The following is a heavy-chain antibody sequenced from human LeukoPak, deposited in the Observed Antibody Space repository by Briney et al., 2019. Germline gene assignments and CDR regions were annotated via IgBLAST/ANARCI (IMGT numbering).Heavy chain of an antibody. CDR1: GFTYTKHA. D-gene: IGHD3-3*01. Sequence: GGSLRLSCAASGFTYTKHAMHWVRQAPGKGLEWVAVISYDGSNKKYADSVKGRFTISRDNAKNSLYLQMNSLRADDTAVYYCARDARSGYYHYFDYWGQGALVTVSS. J-gene: IGHJ4*02. CDR3: ARDARSGYYHYFDY. V-gene: IGHV3-30*04. CDR2: ISYDGSNK.